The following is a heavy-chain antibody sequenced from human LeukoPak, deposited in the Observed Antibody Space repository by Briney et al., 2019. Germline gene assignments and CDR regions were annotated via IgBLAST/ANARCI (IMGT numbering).Heavy chain of an antibody. CDR3: ARRGFFGWGNYYNPSSYFDV. V-gene: IGHV4-59*12. CDR1: ADSISSYY. CDR2: GHFSGYA. Sequence: SETLSLTCSISADSISSYYWGWIRQTPQRGLELIGYGHFSGYADYNPSLKSRVNLSVDTTKKLLSLRLTSVTAADTAVYYCARRGFFGWGNYYNPSSYFDVWGRGALVTVSS. D-gene: IGHD3-10*01. J-gene: IGHJ2*01.